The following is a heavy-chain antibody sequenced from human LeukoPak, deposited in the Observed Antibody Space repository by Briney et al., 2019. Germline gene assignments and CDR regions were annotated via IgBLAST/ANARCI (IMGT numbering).Heavy chain of an antibody. CDR2: IIPIFRTA. D-gene: IGHD3-10*01. Sequence: GASVKVSCKASGYTFTGYYMHWVRQAPGQGLEWMGGIIPIFRTANYAQKFQGRVTISADESTATAYMEVRSLRSDDTALYYCARSESPRGLGVARGDTLDYWGQGTLVTVFS. V-gene: IGHV1-69*13. CDR1: GYTFTGYY. J-gene: IGHJ4*02. CDR3: ARSESPRGLGVARGDTLDY.